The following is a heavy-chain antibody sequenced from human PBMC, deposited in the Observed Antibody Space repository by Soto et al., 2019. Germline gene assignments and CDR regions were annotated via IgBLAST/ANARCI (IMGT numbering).Heavy chain of an antibody. J-gene: IGHJ4*02. CDR2: IDWDDDK. Sequence: SGPTLVNPTQTLTLTRPFSWFSLSTNGKCVSLIRQPPGKALEWLALIDWDDDKYYSTSLKTRLTISKDTSKNQVVLTMTNMDPVDTATYYCARIPYYYDSSGYYTFDYWGQGTLVTVSS. V-gene: IGHV2-70*01. CDR1: WFSLSTNGKC. D-gene: IGHD3-22*01. CDR3: ARIPYYYDSSGYYTFDY.